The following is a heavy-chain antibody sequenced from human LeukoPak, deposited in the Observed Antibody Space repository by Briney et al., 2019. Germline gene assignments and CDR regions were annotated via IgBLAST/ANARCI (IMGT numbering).Heavy chain of an antibody. CDR3: ARKHGNFDY. Sequence: GGSLRLSCAASGFTFSTYAMSWVRQAPGKGLEWVSGISGSGGSTNYADSVKGRFIISRDNSKNTLYLQMNSLRAEDTAVYYCARKHGNFDYWGQGTLVTVSS. CDR1: GFTFSTYA. CDR2: ISGSGGST. V-gene: IGHV3-23*01. J-gene: IGHJ4*02.